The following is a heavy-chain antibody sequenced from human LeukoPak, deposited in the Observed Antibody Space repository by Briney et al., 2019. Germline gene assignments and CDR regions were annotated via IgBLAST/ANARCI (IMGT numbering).Heavy chain of an antibody. V-gene: IGHV3-21*01. CDR1: GSTFSGYS. Sequence: GGSLRLSCTASGSTFSGYSMNWIRQAPGKGLEWVSSFGTRSTSVYHAGSVKGRFAISRDNAKNSLYLQMNSLRAEDTALYYCAREVSEGFDFWGQGTLVTVSS. CDR2: FGTRSTSV. CDR3: AREVSEGFDF. D-gene: IGHD3-22*01. J-gene: IGHJ4*02.